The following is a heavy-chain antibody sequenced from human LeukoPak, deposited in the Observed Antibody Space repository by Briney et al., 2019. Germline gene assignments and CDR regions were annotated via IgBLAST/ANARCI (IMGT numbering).Heavy chain of an antibody. Sequence: ASVKVSCKVSGYTLTELSMHWVRQAPGKGLEWMGGFDPEDGETIYAQKFQGRVTMTEDTSTDTAYMELSNLRSEDTAVYYCATTRLHYYDKGDAFDIWGQGTMVTVSS. V-gene: IGHV1-24*01. CDR2: FDPEDGET. CDR1: GYTLTELS. D-gene: IGHD3-22*01. CDR3: ATTRLHYYDKGDAFDI. J-gene: IGHJ3*02.